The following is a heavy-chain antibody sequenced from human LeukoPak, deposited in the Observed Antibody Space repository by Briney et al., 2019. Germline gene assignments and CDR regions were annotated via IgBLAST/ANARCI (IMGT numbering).Heavy chain of an antibody. D-gene: IGHD1-26*01. Sequence: SETLSLTCTVPGASISSNYWSWIRQPAGKGLEWIGRMYTSGNTHYSPSLKSRVTMSVDTSKNQFSLNLTSVTAADTAVYYCANGANSGSYFEDWGQGTLVTVSS. CDR1: GASISSNY. V-gene: IGHV4-4*07. CDR3: ANGANSGSYFED. CDR2: MYTSGNT. J-gene: IGHJ4*02.